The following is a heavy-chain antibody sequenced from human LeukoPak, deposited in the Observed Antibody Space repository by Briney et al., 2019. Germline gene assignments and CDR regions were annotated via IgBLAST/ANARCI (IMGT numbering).Heavy chain of an antibody. D-gene: IGHD3-10*01. CDR1: GFTFSSYG. Sequence: PGGSLRLSCAASGFTFSSYGMHWVRQAPGKGLEWVAVISYDGSNKYYADSVKGRFSISRDNSKNTLYLQMNSLRAEDTAVYYCARSYYYGSGRWFDPWGQGTLVTVSS. CDR3: ARSYYYGSGRWFDP. J-gene: IGHJ5*02. V-gene: IGHV3-30*03. CDR2: ISYDGSNK.